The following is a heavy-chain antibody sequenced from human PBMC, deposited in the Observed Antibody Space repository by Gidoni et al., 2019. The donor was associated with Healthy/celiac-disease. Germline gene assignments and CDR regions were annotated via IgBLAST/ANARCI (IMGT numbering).Heavy chain of an antibody. CDR1: GGSFSGYY. V-gene: IGHV4-34*01. Sequence: QVQLQQWGAGLLKPSETLSLTCAVYGGSFSGYYWSWIRQPPGKGLEWIGEINHSGSTNYNPSLKSRVTISVDTSKNQFSLKLSSVTAADTAVYYCARAPLTFGGVIVNGVGIDYWGQGTLVTVSS. CDR3: ARAPLTFGGVIVNGVGIDY. J-gene: IGHJ4*02. D-gene: IGHD3-16*02. CDR2: INHSGST.